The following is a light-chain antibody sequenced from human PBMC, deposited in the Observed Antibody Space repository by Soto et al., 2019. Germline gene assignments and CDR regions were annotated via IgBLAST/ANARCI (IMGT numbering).Light chain of an antibody. CDR2: GAS. CDR3: QQYDSSPFT. CDR1: QSVGSSY. Sequence: ENVLTQSPGTLSLSPGERATLSCRASQSVGSSYLAWYQQKPDQAPTLLISGASTRATGIPDRFSGSGSGTDFTLTISRLEPEDFAVYYCQQYDSSPFTFGPGTKVDIK. J-gene: IGKJ3*01. V-gene: IGKV3-20*01.